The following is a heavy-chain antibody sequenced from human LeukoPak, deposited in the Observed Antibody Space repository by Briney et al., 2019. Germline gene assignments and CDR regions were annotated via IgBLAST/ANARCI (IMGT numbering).Heavy chain of an antibody. D-gene: IGHD5-12*01. CDR2: IGTASDT. CDR3: ARERNGGYVPNFDS. J-gene: IGHJ4*02. CDR1: GFTFSSFD. Sequence: GGSLRLSCAASGFTFSSFDMHWVRHPTGQGLEWVSTIGTASDTYYPGSVEGRFTLSRDNAKTSLYLQVNSLRAEDTAVYYCARERNGGYVPNFDSWGQGTLVTVSS. V-gene: IGHV3-13*01.